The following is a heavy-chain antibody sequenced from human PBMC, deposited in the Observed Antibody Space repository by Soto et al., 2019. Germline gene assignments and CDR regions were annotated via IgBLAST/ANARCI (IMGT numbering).Heavy chain of an antibody. V-gene: IGHV3-11*01. CDR3: ARERGGYYAYYLDY. Sequence: QVQLVESGGGLVKPGGSLRLSCAASGFTFSDYYMSWIRQAPGKGLEWVSYISSSGSTISYADSVKGRFTISRDNAKNSLYLKMTSRRAGDTAVYYWARERGGYYAYYLDYGGQGTLVTFSS. CDR1: GFTFSDYY. D-gene: IGHD3-22*01. CDR2: ISSSGSTI. J-gene: IGHJ4*02.